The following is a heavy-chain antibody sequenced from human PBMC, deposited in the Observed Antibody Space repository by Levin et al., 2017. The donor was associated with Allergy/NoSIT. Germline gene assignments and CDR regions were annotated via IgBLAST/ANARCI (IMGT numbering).Heavy chain of an antibody. CDR1: GFTFGDYA. Sequence: GESLKISCTGSGFTFGDYAMSWVRQAPGKGLEWVGFIRNKAHGGTTEYAASVKGRLTIPRDDSKSIAYLQMNSLKTEDTAVYFCARGGPPNYDYNWGSYRDGYVDCWGQGALVTVSS. CDR3: ARGGPPNYDYNWGSYRDGYVDC. J-gene: IGHJ4*02. V-gene: IGHV3-49*04. CDR2: IRNKAHGGTT. D-gene: IGHD3-16*02.